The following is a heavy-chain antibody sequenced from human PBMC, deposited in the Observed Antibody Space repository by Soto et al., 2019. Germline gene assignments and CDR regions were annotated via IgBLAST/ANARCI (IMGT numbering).Heavy chain of an antibody. CDR3: ARDRTPSDLERPYDAFDI. V-gene: IGHV1-69*01. D-gene: IGHD1-1*01. CDR1: GGTFSSYA. Sequence: QVQLVQSGAEVKKPGSSVKVSCKASGGTFSSYAISWVRQAPGQGLEWMGGIIPIFGTANYAQKFQGRVTITADESTSTAYMELSSLRSEDTAVYYCARDRTPSDLERPYDAFDIWGQGTMVTVSS. CDR2: IIPIFGTA. J-gene: IGHJ3*02.